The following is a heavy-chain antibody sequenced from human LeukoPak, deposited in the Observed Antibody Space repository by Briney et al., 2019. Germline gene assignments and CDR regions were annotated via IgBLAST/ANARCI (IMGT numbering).Heavy chain of an antibody. Sequence: GGSLRLSCAASGFTFSRYWMHWVRQAPGKGLVWVSRINSDGSSTKYANSVKGRFTISRDNSKNTLYLQMNSLRAEDTAVYYCARVPFGVISYYYYMDVWGKGTTVTISS. CDR3: ARVPFGVISYYYYMDV. V-gene: IGHV3-74*03. CDR1: GFTFSRYW. J-gene: IGHJ6*03. CDR2: INSDGSST. D-gene: IGHD3-10*01.